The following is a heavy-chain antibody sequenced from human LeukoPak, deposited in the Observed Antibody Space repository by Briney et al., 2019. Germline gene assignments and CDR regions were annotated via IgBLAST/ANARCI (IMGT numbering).Heavy chain of an antibody. D-gene: IGHD1-26*01. J-gene: IGHJ4*02. CDR3: ASFAAAPGGRDY. Sequence: SETLSLTCAVYGGSFSSYYWSWIRQPPGKGLEWIGEINHSGSTNYNPSLKSRVTISVDTSKNQFSVKLSSVTAADTAVYYCASFAAAPGGRDYWGQGTLVTVSS. V-gene: IGHV4-34*01. CDR1: GGSFSSYY. CDR2: INHSGST.